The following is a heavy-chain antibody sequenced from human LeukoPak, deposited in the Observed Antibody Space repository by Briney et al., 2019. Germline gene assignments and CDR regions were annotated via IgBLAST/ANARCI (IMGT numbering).Heavy chain of an antibody. Sequence: ASVKVSCKASGYTFTSYGISWVRQAPGQGLEWMGWISAYNGNTNYAQRLQGRVTMTTDTSTSAAYMELRSLRSDDTAVYYCARDAYDFWSGYLLYFDYWGQGTLVTVSS. CDR3: ARDAYDFWSGYLLYFDY. V-gene: IGHV1-18*01. J-gene: IGHJ4*02. D-gene: IGHD3-3*01. CDR1: GYTFTSYG. CDR2: ISAYNGNT.